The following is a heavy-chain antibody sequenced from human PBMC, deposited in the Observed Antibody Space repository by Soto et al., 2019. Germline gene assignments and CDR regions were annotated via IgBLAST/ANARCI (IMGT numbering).Heavy chain of an antibody. D-gene: IGHD5-12*01. Sequence: GGSLRLSCAASGFTFSSYGMHWVRQAPGKGLEWVAVIWYDGSNKYYADSVKGRFTISRDNSKNTLYLQMNSLRAEDTAEYYGASAYSGYDSSHAFDFWGQGTLVTVSS. J-gene: IGHJ4*01. CDR1: GFTFSSYG. V-gene: IGHV3-33*01. CDR2: IWYDGSNK. CDR3: ASAYSGYDSSHAFDF.